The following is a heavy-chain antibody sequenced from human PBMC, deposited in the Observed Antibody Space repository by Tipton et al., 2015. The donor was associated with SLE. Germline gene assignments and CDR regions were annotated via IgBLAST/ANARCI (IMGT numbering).Heavy chain of an antibody. CDR1: GGSITRSGNY. J-gene: IGHJ2*01. CDR3: ARTATSGAVGWYFDL. V-gene: IGHV4-61*05. CDR2: IYYSGST. D-gene: IGHD2-15*01. Sequence: LRLSCTASGGSITRSGNYWGWIRQPPGKGLEWIGYIYYSGSTNYNPSLKSRVTISVDTSKNQFSLKLSSVTAADTALYYCARTATSGAVGWYFDLWGRGTLVTVSS.